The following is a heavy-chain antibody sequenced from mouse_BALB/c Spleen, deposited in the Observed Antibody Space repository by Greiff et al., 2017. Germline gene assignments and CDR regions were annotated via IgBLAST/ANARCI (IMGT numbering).Heavy chain of an antibody. Sequence: EVQLVESGGGLVQPGGSLKLSCAASGFTFSSYTMSWVRQTPEKRLEWVAYISNGGGSTYYPDTVKGRFTISRDNAKNTLYLQMSSLKSEDTAMYYCARQIYYGYDGAMDYWGQGTSVTVSS. V-gene: IGHV5-12-2*01. CDR3: ARQIYYGYDGAMDY. D-gene: IGHD2-2*01. CDR2: ISNGGGST. CDR1: GFTFSSYT. J-gene: IGHJ4*01.